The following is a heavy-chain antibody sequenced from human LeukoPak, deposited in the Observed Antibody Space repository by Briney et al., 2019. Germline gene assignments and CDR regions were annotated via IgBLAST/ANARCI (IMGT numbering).Heavy chain of an antibody. Sequence: ASVKVSCKASGYTFTSYAMHWVRQAPGQRLEWMGWINAGNGNAKYSQEFRGRVTITRDTSASTAYMELSSLRSEDMAVYYCARDSGSYYDYFDYWGQGTLVTVSS. CDR1: GYTFTSYA. J-gene: IGHJ4*02. D-gene: IGHD1-26*01. CDR3: ARDSGSYYDYFDY. V-gene: IGHV1-3*03. CDR2: INAGNGNA.